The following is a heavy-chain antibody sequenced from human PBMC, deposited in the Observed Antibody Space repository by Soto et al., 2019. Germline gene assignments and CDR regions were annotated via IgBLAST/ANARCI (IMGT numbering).Heavy chain of an antibody. Sequence: EVQLVESGGGLVQPGESLRLSCAASGFTSDYYWMHWVRQAPGKGLVWVSRVHSDGTTTTYADSVKGRFTISRDNARNRVSLQMSSLRAEDTAIYSCARGDRGGFTPWGHGTGVTVSS. D-gene: IGHD3-16*01. V-gene: IGHV3-74*01. CDR2: VHSDGTTT. CDR1: GFTSDYYW. CDR3: ARGDRGGFTP. J-gene: IGHJ3*01.